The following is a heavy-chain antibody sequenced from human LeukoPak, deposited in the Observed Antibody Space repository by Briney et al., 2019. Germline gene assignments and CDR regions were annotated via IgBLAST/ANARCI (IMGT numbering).Heavy chain of an antibody. D-gene: IGHD2-15*01. J-gene: IGHJ5*02. CDR1: GFTSSSYG. CDR3: ARDYCSGGSCYRGWFDP. Sequence: XXXXAASGFTSSSYGMHWVRQAPGKGREWVAVIWYDGSNKYYADSVKGRFTISRDNSKNTLYLQMNSLRAEDTAVYYCARDYCSGGSCYRGWFDPWGQGTLVTVSS. CDR2: IWYDGSNK. V-gene: IGHV3-33*01.